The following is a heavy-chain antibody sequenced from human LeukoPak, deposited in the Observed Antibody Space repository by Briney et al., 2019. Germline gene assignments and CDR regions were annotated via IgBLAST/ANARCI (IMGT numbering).Heavy chain of an antibody. CDR3: ARNPPYGSGWLV. Sequence: ASVKASCKASGYTFTDYYIHWARQARAQGFEWMGWINPNRGGTNYAQKYQGRVTMTRDTSISTAYMELSRLRSDDTAVYYCARNPPYGSGWLVWGQGTLVTVSS. V-gene: IGHV1-2*02. CDR2: INPNRGGT. J-gene: IGHJ4*02. CDR1: GYTFTDYY. D-gene: IGHD6-19*01.